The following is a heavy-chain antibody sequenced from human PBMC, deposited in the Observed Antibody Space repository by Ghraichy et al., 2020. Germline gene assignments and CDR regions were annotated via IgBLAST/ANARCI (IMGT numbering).Heavy chain of an antibody. CDR1: GFTFSDYY. Sequence: GGSLRLSCAASGFTFSDYYMSWIRQAPGKGLEWVSYISSSGSTIYDADSVKGRFTISRDNAKNSLYLQMNSLRAEDTAVYYCAKDLVMVRGVFHYYYYYGVDVWGQGTTVTVSS. D-gene: IGHD3-10*01. V-gene: IGHV3-11*01. CDR2: ISSSGSTI. J-gene: IGHJ6*02. CDR3: AKDLVMVRGVFHYYYYYGVDV.